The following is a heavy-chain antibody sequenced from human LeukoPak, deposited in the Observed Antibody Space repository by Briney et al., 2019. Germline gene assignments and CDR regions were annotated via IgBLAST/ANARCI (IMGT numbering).Heavy chain of an antibody. CDR3: ARGTPRIRLWLRRGSAGALDY. D-gene: IGHD5-18*01. J-gene: IGHJ4*02. CDR1: GGSFSGYY. V-gene: IGHV4-34*01. Sequence: SETLSLTCAVYGGSFSGYYWSWIRQPPGKGLEWIGEINHSGSTNYNPSLKSRVTISVDTSKNQFSLKLSSVTAADTAVYYCARGTPRIRLWLRRGSAGALDYWGQGTLVTVSS. CDR2: INHSGST.